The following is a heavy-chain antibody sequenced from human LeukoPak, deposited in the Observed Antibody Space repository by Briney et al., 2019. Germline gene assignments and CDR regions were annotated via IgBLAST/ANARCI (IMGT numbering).Heavy chain of an antibody. CDR2: IIPIFGTA. J-gene: IGHJ4*02. CDR3: ASRGEMATITEGDY. CDR1: SYTFTSYG. Sequence: SVKVSCKASSYTFTSYGIGWVRQAPGQGLELMGGIIPIFGTANYAQKFQGRVTITADESTSTAYMELSSLRSEDTAVYYCASRGEMATITEGDYWGQGTLVTVSS. D-gene: IGHD5-24*01. V-gene: IGHV1-69*13.